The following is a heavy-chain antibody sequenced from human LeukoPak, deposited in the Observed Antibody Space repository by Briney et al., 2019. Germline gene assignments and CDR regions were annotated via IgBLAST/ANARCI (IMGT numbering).Heavy chain of an antibody. D-gene: IGHD1-26*01. CDR2: IYYSGST. Sequence: SETLSLTCGVSGDSISSRSYYWGWIRQPPRKGLEWIGSIYYSGSTYYNPSLKSRVTISIDTSKNQFSLKLSSVTAADTAVYYCAREGESGDDYWGQGTLVTVSS. CDR3: AREGESGDDY. J-gene: IGHJ4*02. CDR1: GDSISSRSYY. V-gene: IGHV4-39*07.